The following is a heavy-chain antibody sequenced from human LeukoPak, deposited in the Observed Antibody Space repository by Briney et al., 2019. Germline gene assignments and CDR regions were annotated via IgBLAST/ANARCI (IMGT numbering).Heavy chain of an antibody. D-gene: IGHD6-13*01. CDR3: ARDFTSYSSSWYLDYYYYGMDV. V-gene: IGHV3-33*01. J-gene: IGHJ6*02. Sequence: GGSLRLSCAASGFTFSSYVRHWVRQAPGKGLEGVGVRWYDGSNKYYADSLKGRFTISRDNSKNTLSLQTNSLRAADTAVYYCARDFTSYSSSWYLDYYYYGMDVWGQGTTVTVSS. CDR2: RWYDGSNK. CDR1: GFTFSSYV.